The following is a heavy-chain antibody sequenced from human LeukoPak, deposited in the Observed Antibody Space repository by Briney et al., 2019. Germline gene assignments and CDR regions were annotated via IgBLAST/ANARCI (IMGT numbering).Heavy chain of an antibody. Sequence: SETLSLTCTVSGGSVSSGSYYWSWIRQPPGKGLEWIGYIYYSGSTNYNPSLKSRVTISVDTSKNQFSLKLSSVTAADTAVYYCARVDSSGSRDAFDIWGQGTMDTVSS. D-gene: IGHD6-19*01. V-gene: IGHV4-61*01. CDR2: IYYSGST. J-gene: IGHJ3*02. CDR3: ARVDSSGSRDAFDI. CDR1: GGSVSSGSYY.